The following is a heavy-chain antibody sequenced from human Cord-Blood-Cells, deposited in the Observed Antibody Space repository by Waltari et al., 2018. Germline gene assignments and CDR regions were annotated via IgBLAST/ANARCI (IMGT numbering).Heavy chain of an antibody. CDR1: GFTFSNAW. D-gene: IGHD6-6*01. CDR3: TTTRIAARDAFDI. CDR2: IKSKTDGGTT. Sequence: EVQLVESGGGLVKPGGSLRLSCAASGFTFSNAWMSWVRQAPGKGLEWVGRIKSKTDGGTTDYAAPVKGRFTISRDDSKNTLYLQMNSLKTEDTAVYYCTTTRIAARDAFDIWGQGTMVTVSS. J-gene: IGHJ3*02. V-gene: IGHV3-15*01.